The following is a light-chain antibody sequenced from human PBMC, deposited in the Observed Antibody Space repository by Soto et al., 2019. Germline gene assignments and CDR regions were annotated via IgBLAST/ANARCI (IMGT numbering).Light chain of an antibody. CDR3: QQYNDWGIT. Sequence: ETAMPQSPASLSVSPGEIATLSCRASQSVNSNLAWYQQKPGQAPSLLIYGASTRATGVPARFSGSGSGTESTLTIGSLQSEDFAVYYCQQYNDWGITFGQGTRLEIK. J-gene: IGKJ5*01. CDR1: QSVNSN. V-gene: IGKV3-15*01. CDR2: GAS.